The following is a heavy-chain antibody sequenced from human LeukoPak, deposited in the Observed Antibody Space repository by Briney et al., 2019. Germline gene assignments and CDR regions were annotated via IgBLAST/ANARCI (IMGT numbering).Heavy chain of an antibody. V-gene: IGHV3-48*01. CDR2: ICSSSSTK. CDR3: ARGGGSYSGDY. Sequence: GGTLRLSCAASGFIFSSYSMNWVPHAPGMGRVWVSYICSSSSTKYYTVAVKGRFTISRDNAKNSLYMQTNSLRAEDTAVYYCARGGGSYSGDYWGQGTLVTVSS. D-gene: IGHD1-26*01. J-gene: IGHJ4*02. CDR1: GFIFSSYS.